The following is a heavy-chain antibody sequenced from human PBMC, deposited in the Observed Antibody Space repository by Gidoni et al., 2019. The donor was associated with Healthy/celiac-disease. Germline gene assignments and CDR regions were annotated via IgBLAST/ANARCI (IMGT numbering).Heavy chain of an antibody. D-gene: IGHD4-17*01. Sequence: QVQLQQWGAGLLKPSATLSLTCAVYGGSFSGYYWSWIRQPPGKGLEWIGEINHSGSTNYNPSLKSRVTISVDTSKNQFSLKLSSVTAADTAVYYCARVRDYVFPPRYYFDYWGQGTLVTVSS. CDR1: GGSFSGYY. V-gene: IGHV4-34*01. CDR3: ARVRDYVFPPRYYFDY. J-gene: IGHJ4*02. CDR2: INHSGST.